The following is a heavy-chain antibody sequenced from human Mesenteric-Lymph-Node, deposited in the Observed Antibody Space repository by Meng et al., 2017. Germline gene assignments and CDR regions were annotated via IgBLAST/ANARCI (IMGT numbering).Heavy chain of an antibody. V-gene: IGHV3-33*01. D-gene: IGHD4-11*01. CDR3: AGDYYSSLPDY. CDR1: GFTFSSYG. Sequence: GGSLRLSCAASGFTFSSYGMHWVRQAPGKGLEWVAVIWYDGSKKYYADSVKGRFTISRDNSKNTLYLQMSSLRAEDTAVYYCAGDYYSSLPDYWGQGTLVTVSS. J-gene: IGHJ4*02. CDR2: IWYDGSKK.